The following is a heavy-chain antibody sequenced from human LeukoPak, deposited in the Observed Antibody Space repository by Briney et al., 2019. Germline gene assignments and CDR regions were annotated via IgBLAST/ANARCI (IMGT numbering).Heavy chain of an antibody. Sequence: GGSLRLSCAVSGFTFSSYSMNWVCQAPGKGLEWVSSISSSSSYIYYADSVKGRFTISRDNAKNSLYLQMNSLRAEDTAVYYCANGPTYYYDSSGYYPGYCGQGTLVTVSS. D-gene: IGHD3-22*01. CDR3: ANGPTYYYDSSGYYPGY. V-gene: IGHV3-21*01. CDR1: GFTFSSYS. CDR2: ISSSSSYI. J-gene: IGHJ4*02.